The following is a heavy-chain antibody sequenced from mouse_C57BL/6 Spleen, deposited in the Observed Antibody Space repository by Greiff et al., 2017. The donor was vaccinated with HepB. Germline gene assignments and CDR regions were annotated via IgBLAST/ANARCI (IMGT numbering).Heavy chain of an antibody. J-gene: IGHJ1*03. CDR1: GYAFSSYW. D-gene: IGHD1-1*01. Sequence: QVQLQQSGAELVKPGASVKISCKASGYAFSSYWMNWVKQRPGKGLEWIGQIYPGDGDTNYNGKFKGKATLTADKSSSTAYMQLSSLTSEDSAVYFCARRGGSSYYWYFDVWGTGTTVTVSS. CDR3: ARRGGSSYYWYFDV. CDR2: IYPGDGDT. V-gene: IGHV1-80*01.